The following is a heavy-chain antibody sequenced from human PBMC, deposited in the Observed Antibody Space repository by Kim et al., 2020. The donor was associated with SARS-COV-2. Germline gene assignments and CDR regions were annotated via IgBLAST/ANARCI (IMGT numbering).Heavy chain of an antibody. Sequence: GGSLRLSCAASGFTFSSYGMHWVRQAPGKGLEWVAVISYDGSNKYYADSVKGRFTISRDNSKNTLYLQMNSLGAEDTAVYYCARVGGYGSGTYYNGFDYWGQGTLVTVSS. J-gene: IGHJ4*02. CDR2: ISYDGSNK. V-gene: IGHV3-33*05. CDR1: GFTFSSYG. CDR3: ARVGGYGSGTYYNGFDY. D-gene: IGHD3-10*01.